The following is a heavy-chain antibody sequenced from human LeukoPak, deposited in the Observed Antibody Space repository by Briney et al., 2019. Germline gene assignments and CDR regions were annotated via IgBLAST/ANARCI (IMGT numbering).Heavy chain of an antibody. CDR2: ISGSGGST. D-gene: IGHD4-17*01. J-gene: IGHJ6*03. CDR3: AKIPYGDYVLDYYYYMDV. V-gene: IGHV3-23*01. Sequence: GGSLRLSCAASGFTFSSYAMNWVRQAPGKGLEWVSAISGSGGSTYYADSVKGRFTISRDNSKNTLYLQMNSLRAEDTAVYYCAKIPYGDYVLDYYYYMDVWGKGTTVTISS. CDR1: GFTFSSYA.